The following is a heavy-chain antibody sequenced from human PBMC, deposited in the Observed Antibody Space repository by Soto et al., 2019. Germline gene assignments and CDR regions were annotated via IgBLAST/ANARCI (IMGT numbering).Heavy chain of an antibody. Sequence: SETLSLTCTVSGASITYGGYSWSWIRQTPGKGLEWIGYINHLETTFYNPSFESRLTLSIDRAKNQFSLNLNSMSAADRGVYFCACGGGPESLHIRGQGISVTVSS. V-gene: IGHV4-30-2*01. CDR1: GASITYGGYS. CDR3: ACGGGPESLHI. D-gene: IGHD6-25*01. CDR2: INHLETT. J-gene: IGHJ4*02.